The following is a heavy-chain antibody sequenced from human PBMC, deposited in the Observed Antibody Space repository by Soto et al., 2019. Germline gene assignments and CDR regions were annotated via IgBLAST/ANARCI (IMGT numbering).Heavy chain of an antibody. J-gene: IGHJ6*02. V-gene: IGHV1-69*13. CDR3: ARAPGGWELSYYYGMDV. D-gene: IGHD1-26*01. CDR2: IIPIFGTA. CDR1: GGTFSSYA. Sequence: SVKVSCKASGGTFSSYAISWVRQAPGQGLEWMGGIIPIFGTANYAQKFQGRVTITADESTSTAYMELSSLRSEDTAVYYCARAPGGWELSYYYGMDVWGQGTTVTVSS.